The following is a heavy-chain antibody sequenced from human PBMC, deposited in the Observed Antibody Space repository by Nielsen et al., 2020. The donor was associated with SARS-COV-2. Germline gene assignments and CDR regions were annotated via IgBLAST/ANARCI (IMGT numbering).Heavy chain of an antibody. CDR2: ISSSGSTI. CDR3: ARDFAAARLGWYFDL. Sequence: GESLKISCAASGFTFSDYYMSWIRQAPGKGLEWVSYISSSGSTIYYADSVKGRFTISRDNAKNSLYLQMNSLRAEDTAVYYCARDFAAARLGWYFDLWGRGTLVTVSS. V-gene: IGHV3-11*04. D-gene: IGHD6-6*01. CDR1: GFTFSDYY. J-gene: IGHJ2*01.